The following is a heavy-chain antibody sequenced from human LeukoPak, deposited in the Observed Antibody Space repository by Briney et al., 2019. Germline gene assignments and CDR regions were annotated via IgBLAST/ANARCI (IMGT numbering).Heavy chain of an antibody. J-gene: IGHJ4*02. CDR2: ISSSSSYI. D-gene: IGHD5-24*01. V-gene: IGHV3-21*04. CDR3: ARVWGDGYNSDYFDY. Sequence: GGSLRLSCAASGFTFSSYSMNWVRQAPGKGLEWVSSISSSSSYIYYADSVKGRFTISRDNAKNSLYLQMNSLRSEDTAVYYCARVWGDGYNSDYFDYWGQGTLVTVSS. CDR1: GFTFSSYS.